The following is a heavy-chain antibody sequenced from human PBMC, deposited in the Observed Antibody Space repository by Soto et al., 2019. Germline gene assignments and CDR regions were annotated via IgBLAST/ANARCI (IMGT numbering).Heavy chain of an antibody. J-gene: IGHJ4*02. CDR1: GFTFNNYA. CDR2: ISGGGDST. D-gene: IGHD3-10*01. CDR3: AKGRVGSGSITTRVDV. V-gene: IGHV3-23*01. Sequence: EVQLLESGGGLVQPGGSLRLSCAASGFTFNNYAMTWVRQAPGKGLEWVSAISGGGDSTSYADSVKGRVTVSRDGSKNTLYLQTRRMRAEESALYYCAKGRVGSGSITTRVDVWGQGTMVSVSS.